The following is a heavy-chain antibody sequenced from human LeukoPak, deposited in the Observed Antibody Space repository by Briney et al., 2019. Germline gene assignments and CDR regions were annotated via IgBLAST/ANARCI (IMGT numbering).Heavy chain of an antibody. V-gene: IGHV1-69*13. J-gene: IGHJ5*02. Sequence: SVKVSCKASGGTFSSYAISWVRQAPGQGLEWMGGIIPIFGTTNYAQKFQGRVTITADESTSTAYMELSSLRSEDTAVYYCARDPWAGTRYTSQNWFDPWGQGTLVTVSS. CDR3: ARDPWAGTRYTSQNWFDP. D-gene: IGHD1-7*01. CDR1: GGTFSSYA. CDR2: IIPIFGTT.